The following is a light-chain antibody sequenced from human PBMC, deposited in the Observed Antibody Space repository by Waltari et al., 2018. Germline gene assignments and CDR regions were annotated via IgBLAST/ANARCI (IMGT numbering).Light chain of an antibody. CDR2: GAS. CDR1: QSVSSN. V-gene: IGKV3-15*01. J-gene: IGKJ5*01. Sequence: EIVMTQSPATLSVSPGERATLSCRASQSVSSNLAWYQQKPGQAPRLLIYGASTRATGLPARFSGSGSGTEFTLPISSMQSEDFAVYYCQQYNNWPPITFGQGTRLEIK. CDR3: QQYNNWPPIT.